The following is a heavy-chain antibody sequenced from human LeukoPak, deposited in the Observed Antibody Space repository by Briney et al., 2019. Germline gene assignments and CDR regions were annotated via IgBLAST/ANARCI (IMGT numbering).Heavy chain of an antibody. J-gene: IGHJ4*02. V-gene: IGHV4-59*01. CDR1: GGSISSYY. Sequence: NPSETLSLTCTVSGGSISSYYWSWIRQPPGKGLEWIGYIYYSGSTNYNPSLKSRVTISVDTSKNQFSLKLSSVTAADTAVYYCARASEGIGYFDTWGRGSLVTVSS. CDR2: IYYSGST. D-gene: IGHD6-13*01. CDR3: ARASEGIGYFDT.